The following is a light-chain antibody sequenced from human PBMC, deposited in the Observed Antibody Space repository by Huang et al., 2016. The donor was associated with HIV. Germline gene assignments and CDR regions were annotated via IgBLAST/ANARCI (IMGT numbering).Light chain of an antibody. Sequence: DIVMTQSPDSLAVSPGERATINCKSSQTVLYSLNKKNYLAWVQQKHGRTPRLLIYWSTTRESGVPDRFSGSGSGTDFTLTINNLQAEDVAVYFCLQYYSVPQTFGHGTKVEIK. J-gene: IGKJ1*01. CDR1: QTVLYSLNKKNY. CDR2: WST. CDR3: LQYYSVPQT. V-gene: IGKV4-1*01.